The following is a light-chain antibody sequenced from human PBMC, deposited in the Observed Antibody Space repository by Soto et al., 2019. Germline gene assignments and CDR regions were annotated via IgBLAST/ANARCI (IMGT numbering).Light chain of an antibody. Sequence: EIVLTQSAATLSVSPGERASLSFRGSQSVSSTYLAWYQQKPGQAPRLLMSGASNRATGIPDGFTGSGSGTDFTLTISRLEPEDFAVYYCHQYGSSPPTFGQGTKVDIK. CDR1: QSVSSTY. CDR3: HQYGSSPPT. J-gene: IGKJ1*01. V-gene: IGKV3-20*01. CDR2: GAS.